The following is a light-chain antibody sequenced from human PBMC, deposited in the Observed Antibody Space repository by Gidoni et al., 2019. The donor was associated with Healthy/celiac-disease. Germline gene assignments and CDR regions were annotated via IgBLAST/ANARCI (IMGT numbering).Light chain of an antibody. V-gene: IGLV1-40*01. CDR3: QSYDSSLSGSRV. CDR1: SSNIGAGYD. Sequence: QSVLPQPPSVSAAPGQRVPISCTGSSSNIGAGYDVHWYQQLPGTAPKLLIYGNSNRPSGVPDRFSGSKSGTSASLAITGLQAEDEADYYCQSYDSSLSGSRVFGGGTKLTVL. J-gene: IGLJ3*02. CDR2: GNS.